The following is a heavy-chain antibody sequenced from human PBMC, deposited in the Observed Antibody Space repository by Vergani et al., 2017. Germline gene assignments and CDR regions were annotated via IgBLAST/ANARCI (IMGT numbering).Heavy chain of an antibody. CDR1: GFTLSSYG. CDR3: AKGGHRWYADY. Sequence: QVQLVESGGGVVQPGRSLRLSCAASGFTLSSYGLHWVRQAPGKGLEWVAVISYDGSNKYYADSVKGRFTISRDNSKNTLYLQMNSLRAEDTAVYYCAKGGHRWYADYWGQGTLVTVSS. D-gene: IGHD6-13*01. V-gene: IGHV3-30*18. J-gene: IGHJ4*02. CDR2: ISYDGSNK.